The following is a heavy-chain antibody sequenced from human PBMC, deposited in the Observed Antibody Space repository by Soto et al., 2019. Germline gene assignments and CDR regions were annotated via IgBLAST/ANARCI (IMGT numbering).Heavy chain of an antibody. CDR2: ISARGGST. Sequence: EVQLLESGGGLGQGGGSLRLSCAASGFTFSSYTMNWVRQAPGKGLEWVSLISARGGSTYYAYSVKGRCTISRDNPKNTLYQKMSSMRAEDAGVSYCARGTPNAKTQLYYGMDVWGQGPAVTVSS. J-gene: IGHJ6*02. CDR1: GFTFSSYT. D-gene: IGHD1-1*01. V-gene: IGHV3-23*01. CDR3: ARGTPNAKTQLYYGMDV.